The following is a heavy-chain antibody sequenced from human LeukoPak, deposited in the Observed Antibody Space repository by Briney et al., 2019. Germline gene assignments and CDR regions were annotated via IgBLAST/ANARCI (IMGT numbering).Heavy chain of an antibody. CDR1: GFIFSSYG. Sequence: GKSLRLSCTAAGFIFSSYGMHWVRQAPGRGLEWVGIIWFDGSKKYYADSLKGRFTISRDNSRNTLYLQMNSLRADDTAIYYCGRDPNGDYIGAFDFWGQGTMVSVSS. V-gene: IGHV3-33*01. D-gene: IGHD4-17*01. J-gene: IGHJ3*01. CDR3: GRDPNGDYIGAFDF. CDR2: IWFDGSKK.